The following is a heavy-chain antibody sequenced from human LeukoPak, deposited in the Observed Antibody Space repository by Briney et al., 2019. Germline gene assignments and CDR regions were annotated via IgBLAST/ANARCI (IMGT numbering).Heavy chain of an antibody. J-gene: IGHJ5*02. CDR3: ARAPYCGGDCYPNWFDP. D-gene: IGHD2-21*02. V-gene: IGHV1-69*13. CDR2: IIPIFGTA. CDR1: GGTFISYA. Sequence: SVKVSCKASGGTFISYAIGWVRQAPGQGLEWMGGIIPIFGTANYAQKFQGRVTITADESTSTAYMELSSLRSEDTAVYYCARAPYCGGDCYPNWFDPWGQGTLVTVSS.